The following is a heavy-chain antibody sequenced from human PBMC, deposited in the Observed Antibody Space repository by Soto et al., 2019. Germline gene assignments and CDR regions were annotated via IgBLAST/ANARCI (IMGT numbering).Heavy chain of an antibody. CDR3: ARFLEYSSSYYFDY. J-gene: IGHJ4*02. CDR1: GGSISSGGYY. CDR2: IYYSGST. D-gene: IGHD6-6*01. V-gene: IGHV4-31*03. Sequence: QVQLQXSGPGLVKPXXTLSLTCTVXGGSISSGGYYWSWIRQHPGKGLEWIGYIYYSGSTYYNPSLKSRVTISVDTSKNQFSLKLSSVTAADTAVYYCARFLEYSSSYYFDYWGQGTLVTVSS.